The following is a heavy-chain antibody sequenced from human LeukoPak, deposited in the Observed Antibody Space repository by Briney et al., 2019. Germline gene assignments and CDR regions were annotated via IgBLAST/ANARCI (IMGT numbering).Heavy chain of an antibody. CDR2: IYYSGST. CDR3: ASSLSSGYSAY. V-gene: IGHV4-31*03. CDR1: GGSISSGGYY. D-gene: IGHD2-2*01. Sequence: SETLSLTCTVSGGSISSGGYYWSWIRQHPGKGPEWIGYIYYSGSTYYNPSLKSRVTISLHTSKNQFSLKLSFVTAADTAVFYCASSLSSGYSAYWGQGALVTVSS. J-gene: IGHJ4*02.